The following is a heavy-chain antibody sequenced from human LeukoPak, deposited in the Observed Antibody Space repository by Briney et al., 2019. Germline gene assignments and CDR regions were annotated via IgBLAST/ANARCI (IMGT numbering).Heavy chain of an antibody. CDR1: GFSFTSYW. CDR2: ISSSSSTI. V-gene: IGHV3-48*01. J-gene: IGHJ3*01. Sequence: GGSLRLSCAASGFSFTSYWMSWVRQAPGKGLEWVSYISSSSSTIYYADSVKGRFTISRDNAKNSLYLQMNSLRAEDTAMYYCAKTNDHSSSYRAFDVWGQGTMVTVSS. CDR3: AKTNDHSSSYRAFDV. D-gene: IGHD3-22*01.